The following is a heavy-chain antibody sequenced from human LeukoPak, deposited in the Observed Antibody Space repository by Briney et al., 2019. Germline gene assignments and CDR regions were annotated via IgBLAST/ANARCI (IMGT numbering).Heavy chain of an antibody. V-gene: IGHV3-66*01. CDR2: IYSGGST. CDR1: GFTVSSNY. CDR3: GGITRYYFDY. D-gene: IGHD4-23*01. Sequence: GGSPRLSCAASGFTVSSNYMSWVRQAPGKGLEWVSTIYSGGSTYYADSVKGRFTISRDNSKNTLYLQMNSLRAEDTAVYYCGGITRYYFDYWGQGTLVTVSS. J-gene: IGHJ4*02.